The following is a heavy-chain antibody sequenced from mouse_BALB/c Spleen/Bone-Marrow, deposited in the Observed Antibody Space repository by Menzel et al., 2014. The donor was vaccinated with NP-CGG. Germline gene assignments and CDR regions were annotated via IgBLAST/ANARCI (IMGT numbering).Heavy chain of an antibody. Sequence: EVKLMESGAELVKPGASVKLSCTASGFNIKDTYMHWVKQRPEQGLGWIGRIDPANGNTKYDPKFQGKATITAGTSSNTAYLQLSSLTSEDTAVYYCASYYRYDRRFAYWGQGTLVTVSA. CDR1: GFNIKDTY. CDR2: IDPANGNT. CDR3: ASYYRYDRRFAY. V-gene: IGHV14-3*02. J-gene: IGHJ3*01. D-gene: IGHD2-14*01.